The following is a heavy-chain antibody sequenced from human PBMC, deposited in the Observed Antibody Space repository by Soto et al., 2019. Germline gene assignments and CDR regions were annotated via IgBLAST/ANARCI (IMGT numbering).Heavy chain of an antibody. Sequence: GGSLRLSCAASGLSISDSAMHWVRQAPGKGLEWVGRIRSKANSYAATYAASVKDKFIISRDDSENTAFLQMNSLKTEDTAVYYCARTYYDSSGYYPFDYWGQGTLVTVSS. CDR1: GLSISDSA. D-gene: IGHD3-22*01. V-gene: IGHV3-73*01. J-gene: IGHJ4*02. CDR3: ARTYYDSSGYYPFDY. CDR2: IRSKANSYAA.